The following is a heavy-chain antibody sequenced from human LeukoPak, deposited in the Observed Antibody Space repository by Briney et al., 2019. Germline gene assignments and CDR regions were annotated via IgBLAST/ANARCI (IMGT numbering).Heavy chain of an antibody. V-gene: IGHV3-23*01. J-gene: IGHJ4*02. Sequence: GGSLRLSCAASGFTFSSYPMSWVRQAPGKGLEWVSAISGSGSSTYYADSVKGRFTISRDNSKNTLYLQMNSLRAEDTAVYYCAKYIVVTATRTFDYWGLGTLVTVSS. CDR3: AKYIVVTATRTFDY. D-gene: IGHD2-21*02. CDR2: ISGSGSST. CDR1: GFTFSSYP.